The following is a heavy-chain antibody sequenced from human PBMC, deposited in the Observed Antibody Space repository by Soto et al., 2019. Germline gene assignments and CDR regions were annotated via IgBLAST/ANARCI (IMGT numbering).Heavy chain of an antibody. J-gene: IGHJ4*02. CDR2: ISYDGSNK. V-gene: IGHV3-30*18. Sequence: GGSLRLSCAASGFTFSSYGMHWVRQAPGKGLEWVAVISYDGSNKYYADSVKGRFTISRDNSKNTLYLQMNSLRAEDTAVYYCAKDQSLYTIAAAGPFDYWGQGTLVTVSS. CDR1: GFTFSSYG. CDR3: AKDQSLYTIAAAGPFDY. D-gene: IGHD6-13*01.